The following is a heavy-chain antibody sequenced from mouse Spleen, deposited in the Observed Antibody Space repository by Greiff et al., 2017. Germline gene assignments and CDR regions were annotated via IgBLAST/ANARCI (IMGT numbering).Heavy chain of an antibody. V-gene: IGHV1-5*01. D-gene: IGHD1-2*01. Sequence: VQLQQSGTVLARPGASVKMSCKASGYTFTSYWMNWVKQRPGPGLEGIGAIYPGNRATSSNQKLTGKAKLTAVTSTSTAYMELSSLTNEDSAVYHCTREDHYGRDYWGQGTTRTVSS. CDR2: IYPGNRAT. CDR3: TREDHYGRDY. J-gene: IGHJ2*01. CDR1: GYTFTSYW.